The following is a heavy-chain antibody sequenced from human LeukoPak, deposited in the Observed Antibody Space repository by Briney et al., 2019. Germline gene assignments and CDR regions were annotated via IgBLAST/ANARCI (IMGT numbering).Heavy chain of an antibody. CDR2: ISGVGGST. D-gene: IGHD3-3*01. CDR1: GFTFDDYA. Sequence: PGGSLKLSCAAYGFTFDDYAMHWDLQAPGKGLEWVSLISGVGGSTYYADSVKGRFTISRYNSKNSLYLQMNSLRTEDTALYYCAKDIRDYDFWSGYFDYCGQGTLVSVSS. CDR3: AKDIRDYDFWSGYFDY. V-gene: IGHV3-43*02. J-gene: IGHJ4*02.